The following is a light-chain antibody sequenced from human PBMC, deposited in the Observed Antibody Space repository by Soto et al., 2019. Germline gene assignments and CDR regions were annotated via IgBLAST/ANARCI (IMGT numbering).Light chain of an antibody. CDR1: QSISSW. CDR2: KAS. V-gene: IGKV1-5*03. CDR3: QQYGSSSPWT. J-gene: IGKJ1*01. Sequence: DIQMTQSPYTLSASVGDRVTITCRASQSISSWLAWYQQKPGRAPKLLIYKASSLETGVPSRFSGSGSGTEFTLIISSLQPDDFASDYCQQYGSSSPWTFGQGTKVEIK.